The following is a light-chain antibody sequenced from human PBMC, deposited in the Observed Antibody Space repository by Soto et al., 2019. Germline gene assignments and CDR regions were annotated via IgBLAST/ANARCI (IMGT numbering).Light chain of an antibody. Sequence: QSVLTKPPSASVSPGQSVTISCTGTSSDVGGYNYVSWYHQHPGKAPKLRIHDVSKRTSGVPDRFSGSKYGNTASLTVSGLQAEDEADYYCSSYAGSNVVFGGGTKVTVL. CDR3: SSYAGSNVV. J-gene: IGLJ2*01. V-gene: IGLV2-8*01. CDR1: SSDVGGYNY. CDR2: DVS.